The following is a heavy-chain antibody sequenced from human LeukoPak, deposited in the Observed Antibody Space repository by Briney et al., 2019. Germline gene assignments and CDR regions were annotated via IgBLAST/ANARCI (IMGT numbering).Heavy chain of an antibody. D-gene: IGHD6-6*01. CDR2: IYTSGST. CDR1: GGSISSYY. Sequence: SETLSLTCTVSGGSISSYYWSWIRQPAGKELEWIGRIYTSGSTNYNPSLKSRVTMSVDTSKNQFSLKLSSVTVADTAVYYCARYIPARPGFDYWGQGTLVTVSS. V-gene: IGHV4-4*07. CDR3: ARYIPARPGFDY. J-gene: IGHJ4*02.